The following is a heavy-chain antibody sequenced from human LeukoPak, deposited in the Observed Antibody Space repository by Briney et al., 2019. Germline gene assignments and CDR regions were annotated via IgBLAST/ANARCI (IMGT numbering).Heavy chain of an antibody. J-gene: IGHJ4*02. CDR2: ISYNEVSK. V-gene: IGHV3-30-3*01. Sequence: PGGSLRLSCAASGFTFSNYAMHWVRQAPGEGLEWVAVISYNEVSKYYADSVKGRFTIFRDNSRSTLFLQMNSLRGEDTAVYYCARNDYGTYFFDYWGQGTLVTVSS. D-gene: IGHD4-17*01. CDR1: GFTFSNYA. CDR3: ARNDYGTYFFDY.